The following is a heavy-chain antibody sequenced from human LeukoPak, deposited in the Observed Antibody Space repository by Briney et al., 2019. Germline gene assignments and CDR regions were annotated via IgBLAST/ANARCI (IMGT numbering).Heavy chain of an antibody. Sequence: PSETLSLTCAVYGGSFSGYYWSWIRQPPGKGLEWIGEINHSGSTNYNPSLKSRVTISVDTSKNQFSLKLSSVTAADTAVYYCARSWLFIWYDSSGYLDYWGQGTLVTASS. CDR2: INHSGST. CDR3: ARSWLFIWYDSSGYLDY. CDR1: GGSFSGYY. V-gene: IGHV4-34*01. J-gene: IGHJ4*02. D-gene: IGHD3-22*01.